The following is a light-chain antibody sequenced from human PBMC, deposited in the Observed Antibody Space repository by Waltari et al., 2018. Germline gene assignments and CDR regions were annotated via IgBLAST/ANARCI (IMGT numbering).Light chain of an antibody. CDR3: QQLNSYPLLT. Sequence: IQLTQSPSSLSASVGDRVTITCRASQGMSSYLAWYQQKPWKAPKLLIYSASTLQSGVPSRFSGSGSGTDFTLTINSLQPEDFATYYCQQLNSYPLLTFGGGTKVEIK. V-gene: IGKV1-9*01. J-gene: IGKJ4*01. CDR1: QGMSSY. CDR2: SAS.